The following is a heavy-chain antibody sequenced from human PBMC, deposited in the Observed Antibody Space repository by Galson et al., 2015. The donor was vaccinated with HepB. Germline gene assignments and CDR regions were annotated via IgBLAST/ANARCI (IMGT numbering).Heavy chain of an antibody. Sequence: SLRLSCAASGFTFSNYAMTWVRQAPGKGLEWVSGISGSGGSTYYADSVKGRFTISRDNSKNTLYLQMNSLRAEDTAVYYCAKEERYFDWLSHFDYWGQGTLVTVSS. CDR3: AKEERYFDWLSHFDY. V-gene: IGHV3-23*01. CDR2: ISGSGGST. CDR1: GFTFSNYA. D-gene: IGHD3-9*01. J-gene: IGHJ4*02.